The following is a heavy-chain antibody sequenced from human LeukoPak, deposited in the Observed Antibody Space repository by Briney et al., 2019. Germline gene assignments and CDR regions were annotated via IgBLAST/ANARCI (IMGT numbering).Heavy chain of an antibody. Sequence: GGSLRLSCAASGFTLSNAWMNWVRQAPSKGLEWVGLIKSKANGETRDYAAPVKGRFTISRDDSDNTLYLQMNSLRAEDTALYYCAKPAKTDYADYWGQGTLVTVSS. D-gene: IGHD1-14*01. CDR2: IKSKANGETR. J-gene: IGHJ4*02. CDR1: GFTLSNAW. CDR3: AKPAKTDYADY. V-gene: IGHV3-15*01.